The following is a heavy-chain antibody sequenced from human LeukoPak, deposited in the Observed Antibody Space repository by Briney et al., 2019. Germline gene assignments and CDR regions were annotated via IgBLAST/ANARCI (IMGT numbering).Heavy chain of an antibody. CDR1: GFTFSSYV. J-gene: IGHJ4*02. V-gene: IGHV3-33*01. CDR2: IWYDGSNK. D-gene: IGHD3-10*01. CDR3: ARDRAYYYGSGINY. Sequence: GRSLRLPCAASGFTFSSYVMHWVRQAPGKGLEWVAVIWYDGSNKYYADSVKGRFTISRDNSKNTLYLQMNRLRAEDTAVYYSARDRAYYYGSGINYWGQGTLVTVSS.